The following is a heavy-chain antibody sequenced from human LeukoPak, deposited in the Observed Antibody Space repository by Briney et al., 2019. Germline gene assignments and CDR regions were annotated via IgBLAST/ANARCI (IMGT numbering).Heavy chain of an antibody. D-gene: IGHD4-17*01. CDR3: ARVDYGDYHYHMDV. CDR1: GGSINSGDFY. Sequence: SETLSLTCTVSGGSINSGDFYWSWIRQHPEKGLELIGYIYNSGTTYYTPSLKSRVTISIDTSKNQFSLKLRSVTAADTAMYYCARVDYGDYHYHMDVWGKGTTVTVSS. J-gene: IGHJ6*03. CDR2: IYNSGTT. V-gene: IGHV4-31*03.